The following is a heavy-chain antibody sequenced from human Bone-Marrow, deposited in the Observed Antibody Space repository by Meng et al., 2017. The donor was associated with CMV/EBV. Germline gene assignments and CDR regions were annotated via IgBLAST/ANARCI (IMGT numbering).Heavy chain of an antibody. J-gene: IGHJ5*02. D-gene: IGHD2-21*01. CDR3: ARRTVVILTRTNWFDP. CDR2: TYYRSKWYN. V-gene: IGHV6-1*01. CDR1: GDSVSSNSAA. Sequence: SQTLSLTCAISGDSVSSNSAAWNWIRQSPSRGLEWLGRTYYRSKWYNDYAVSVKSRITINPDTSKNQFSLKLSSVTAADTAVYYCARRTVVILTRTNWFDPWGQGTLVTVSS.